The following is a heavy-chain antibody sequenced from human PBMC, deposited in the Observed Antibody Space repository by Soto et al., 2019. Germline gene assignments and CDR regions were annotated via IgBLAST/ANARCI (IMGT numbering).Heavy chain of an antibody. CDR3: ASRDPGTSVDY. CDR2: IYRTGST. V-gene: IGHV4-4*02. J-gene: IGHJ4*02. CDR1: GGSFTSNNW. Sequence: PSETLSLTCAVSGGSFTSNNWCTWVRQPPGQGLEWIGEIYRTGSTNYNPSLKSRVTISLDKSENQFSLKVTSLTAADTAVYYCASRDPGTSVDYWGQGTLVTV. D-gene: IGHD1-7*01.